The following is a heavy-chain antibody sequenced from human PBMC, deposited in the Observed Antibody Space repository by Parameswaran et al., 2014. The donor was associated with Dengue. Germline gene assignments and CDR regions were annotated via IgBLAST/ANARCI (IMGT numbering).Heavy chain of an antibody. CDR2: IIPMFDTT. D-gene: IGHD5-18*01. J-gene: IGHJ4*02. CDR3: ARGTGIQVWPNWSYYFDF. V-gene: IGHV1-69*06. Sequence: SWVRQAPGQGLEWIGGIIPMFDTTNYAQNFQGRVTIIADKSTSTAYMELRSLRSDDTAVYFCARGTGIQVWPNWSYYFDFWGQGTLVTVSS.